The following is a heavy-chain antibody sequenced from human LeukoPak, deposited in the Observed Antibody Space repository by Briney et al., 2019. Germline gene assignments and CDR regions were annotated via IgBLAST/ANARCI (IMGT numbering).Heavy chain of an antibody. CDR2: INSDGSEG. CDR1: GFTFSGFW. D-gene: IGHD6-6*01. CDR3: ARSSYSSSSSV. Sequence: GGSLRLSCTVSGFTFSGFWMSWSRQAPGKGLEWVASINSDGSEGYYADVVKGRFTISRDNAKNSLYLQINSLRAEDAAVYYCARSSYSSSSSVWGQGTMVTVSS. V-gene: IGHV3-7*03. J-gene: IGHJ3*01.